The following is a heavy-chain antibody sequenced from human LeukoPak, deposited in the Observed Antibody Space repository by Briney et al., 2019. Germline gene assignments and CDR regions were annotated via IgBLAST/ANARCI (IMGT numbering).Heavy chain of an antibody. D-gene: IGHD3-3*01. CDR3: ARATEYYDFWSGYSYAFDI. Sequence: SETLSLTCAVYGGSFSGYYWSWIRQPPGKGLEWIGEINHSGSTNYNPSLKSRVTISVDTSKNQFSLKLSSVTAADTAVYYCARATEYYDFWSGYSYAFDIWGQGTMVTVSS. CDR2: INHSGST. J-gene: IGHJ3*02. CDR1: GGSFSGYY. V-gene: IGHV4-34*01.